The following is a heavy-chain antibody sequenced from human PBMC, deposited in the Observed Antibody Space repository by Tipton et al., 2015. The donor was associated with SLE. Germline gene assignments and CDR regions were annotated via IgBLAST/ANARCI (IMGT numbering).Heavy chain of an antibody. D-gene: IGHD6-6*01. CDR3: ARGDPPLAARPFDY. J-gene: IGHJ4*02. CDR1: GGSISSHY. CDR2: IYYSGST. V-gene: IGHV4-59*11. Sequence: TLSLTCTVSGGSISSHYWSWIRQPPGKGLEWIGYIYYSGSTNYNPSLKSRVTISVDTSKNQFSLKLSSVTAADTAVYYCARGDPPLAARPFDYWGQGTLVTVSS.